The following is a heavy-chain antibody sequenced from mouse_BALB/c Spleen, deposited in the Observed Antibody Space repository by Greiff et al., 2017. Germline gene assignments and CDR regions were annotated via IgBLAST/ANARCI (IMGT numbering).Heavy chain of an antibody. CDR2: ISYDGSN. D-gene: IGHD1-1*01. Sequence: VQLKESGPGLVKPSQSLSLTCSVTGYSITSGYYWNWIRQFPGNKLEWMGYISYDGSNNYNPSLKNRISITRDTSKNQFFLKLNSVTTEDTATYYCARDSLYEGYAMDYWGLGTSVTVSS. V-gene: IGHV3-6*02. CDR1: GYSITSGYY. CDR3: ARDSLYEGYAMDY. J-gene: IGHJ4*01.